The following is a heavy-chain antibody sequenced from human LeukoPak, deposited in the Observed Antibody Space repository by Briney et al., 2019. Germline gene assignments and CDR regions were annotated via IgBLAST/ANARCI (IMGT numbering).Heavy chain of an antibody. D-gene: IGHD3-9*01. Sequence: GGSLRLSCAASGVTFSSYGMHWVRQAPGKGLEWVAVISYDGSNKYYADSVKGRFTISRDNSKNTLYLQMNSLRAEDTAVYYCAKDLYDILTSPRPYYYYYYGMDVWGQGTTVTVSS. CDR1: GVTFSSYG. CDR3: AKDLYDILTSPRPYYYYYYGMDV. J-gene: IGHJ6*02. V-gene: IGHV3-30*18. CDR2: ISYDGSNK.